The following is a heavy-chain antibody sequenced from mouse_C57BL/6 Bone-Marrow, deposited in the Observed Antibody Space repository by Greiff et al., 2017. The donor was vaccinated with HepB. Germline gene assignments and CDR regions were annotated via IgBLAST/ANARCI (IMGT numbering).Heavy chain of an antibody. CDR1: GFTFSTSG. J-gene: IGHJ2*01. Sequence: EVKLMESGGDLVKPGGSLKLSCAASGFTFSTSGMSWVRQTPDKRLEWVATINTGGTYTYYADSVRGRFTISRDTAKNTLFLLMSSLKSEDSAIYYWARDRFDYYFDYWGQGTTLTVSS. CDR3: ARDRFDYYFDY. V-gene: IGHV5-6*01. CDR2: INTGGTYT.